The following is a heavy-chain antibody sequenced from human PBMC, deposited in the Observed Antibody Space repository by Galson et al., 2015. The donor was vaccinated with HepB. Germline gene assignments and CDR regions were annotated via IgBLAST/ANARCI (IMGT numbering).Heavy chain of an antibody. CDR3: AKEGYSSSWYSPFYPCLDY. J-gene: IGHJ4*02. CDR1: GFTFSSYA. D-gene: IGHD6-13*01. Sequence: SLRLSCAASGFTFSSYAMSWVRQAPGKGLEWVSAISGSGGSTYYADSVKGRFTISRDNSKNTLYLQMNSLRAEDTAVYYCAKEGYSSSWYSPFYPCLDYWGQGTLVTVSS. V-gene: IGHV3-23*01. CDR2: ISGSGGST.